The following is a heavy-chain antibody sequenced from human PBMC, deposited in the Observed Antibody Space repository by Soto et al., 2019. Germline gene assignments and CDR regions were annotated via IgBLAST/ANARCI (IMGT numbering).Heavy chain of an antibody. Sequence: LSLTCAVSGGSISSSNWWSWIRQPPGKGLEWIGYIFYSGTTYYNPSLKSRVTISVDTSKNQFSLKLSSVTAADTAVYYCARDGYCTNGVCYTVFDYWGQGTLVTVSS. J-gene: IGHJ4*02. CDR1: GGSISSSNW. D-gene: IGHD2-8*01. CDR3: ARDGYCTNGVCYTVFDY. V-gene: IGHV4-30-4*01. CDR2: IFYSGTT.